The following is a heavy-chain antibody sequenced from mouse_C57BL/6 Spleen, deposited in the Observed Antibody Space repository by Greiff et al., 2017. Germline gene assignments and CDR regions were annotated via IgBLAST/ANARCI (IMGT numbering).Heavy chain of an antibody. CDR2: IDPANGNT. CDR3: ARNYGSSYGVSHYYAMDY. V-gene: IGHV14-3*01. D-gene: IGHD1-1*01. J-gene: IGHJ4*01. CDR1: GFNIKNTY. Sequence: VQLKESVAELVRPGASVKLSCTASGFNIKNTYMHWVKQRPEQGLEWIGRIDPANGNTKYAPKFQGQATIAADTSSNTAYLQLMSLTSEDTAIYYCARNYGSSYGVSHYYAMDYWGQGTAVTVSS.